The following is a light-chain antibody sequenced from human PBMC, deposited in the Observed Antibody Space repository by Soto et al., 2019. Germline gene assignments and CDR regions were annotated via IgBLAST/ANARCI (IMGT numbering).Light chain of an antibody. CDR3: QQYHIWPPWT. Sequence: EIVMTQSPDTLSVSPGEGATLSCRVSQSVRSNLAWYQQRPGQAPRLRMYGASTRADGIPARFTGSGSGTEFTLTISSLQSEDFAVYYCQQYHIWPPWTSGQGTKVDIK. CDR2: GAS. J-gene: IGKJ1*01. V-gene: IGKV3-15*01. CDR1: QSVRSN.